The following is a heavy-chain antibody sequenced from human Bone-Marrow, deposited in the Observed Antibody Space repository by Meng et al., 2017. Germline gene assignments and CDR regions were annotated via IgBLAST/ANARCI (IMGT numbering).Heavy chain of an antibody. V-gene: IGHV4-61*02. J-gene: IGHJ4*02. CDR2: IYTSGST. Sequence: QWKLQESGPGSVVPSQTLFLTFSFSCASISRGSYYWSWIRQPAGKGLEWIGRIYTSGSTDYNPSLKSRITISVDTSRNQFSLKVNPVTAADTAVYYCARSRSGSYLWVPFDYWGQGTLVTVSS. D-gene: IGHD3-10*01. CDR1: CASISRGSYY. CDR3: ARSRSGSYLWVPFDY.